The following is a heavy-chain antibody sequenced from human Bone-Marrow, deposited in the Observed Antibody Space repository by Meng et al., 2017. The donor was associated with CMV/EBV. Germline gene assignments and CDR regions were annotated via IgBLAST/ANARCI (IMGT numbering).Heavy chain of an antibody. CDR3: ILGFATYGMDV. Sequence: GESLKISCAASGFTFSNAWMSWVRQAPGKGLEWVGRIKSKTDGGTTDYAAPVKGRFTISRDDSKNTLYLQMNSLKTEDTAVYYCILGFATYGMDVWGQGTTVTVS. CDR2: IKSKTDGGTT. J-gene: IGHJ6*02. D-gene: IGHD7-27*01. CDR1: GFTFSNAW. V-gene: IGHV3-15*01.